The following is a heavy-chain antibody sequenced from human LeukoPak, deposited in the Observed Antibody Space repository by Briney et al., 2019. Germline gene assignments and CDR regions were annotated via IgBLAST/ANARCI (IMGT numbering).Heavy chain of an antibody. D-gene: IGHD5-12*01. CDR2: IRYDGSNK. CDR3: AKAERIGMVATSPEFDY. CDR1: GFTFSSYG. V-gene: IGHV3-30*02. Sequence: PGGSLRLSCAASGFTFSSYGMHWVRQAPGKGLEWVAFIRYDGSNKYYADPVKGRFTISRDNSKNTLYLQMNSLRAEDTAVYYCAKAERIGMVATSPEFDYWGQGTLVTVSS. J-gene: IGHJ4*02.